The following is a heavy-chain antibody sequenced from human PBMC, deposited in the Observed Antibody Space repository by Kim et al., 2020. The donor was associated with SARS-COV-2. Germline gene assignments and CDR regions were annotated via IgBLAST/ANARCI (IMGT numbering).Heavy chain of an antibody. CDR2: ISTDVNTT. Sequence: GGSLRLSCAASGFAFSSYWMHWVRQAPGKGLVWVSRISTDVNTTLYADSVKGRFTISRDNAKNTLYLQMNSLRADDTAVYYCARVMGAATRTSPFKNWGQGALVTVSS. CDR3: ARVMGAATRTSPFKN. J-gene: IGHJ4*02. CDR1: GFAFSSYW. D-gene: IGHD1-26*01. V-gene: IGHV3-74*03.